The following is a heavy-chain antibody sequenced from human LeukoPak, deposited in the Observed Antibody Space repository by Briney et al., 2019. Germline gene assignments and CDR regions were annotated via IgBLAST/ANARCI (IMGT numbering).Heavy chain of an antibody. CDR2: ISTYGSTI. Sequence: GGSLRLSCAASGFTFSDYYMTWIRQAPGKGLEWVSSISTYGSTIYYADSVKGRFTISRDNAKNSLYLQMSSLRAEDTAMYYCARELNNAWSGTTSWFDPWGQGTLVTVSS. CDR1: GFTFSDYY. J-gene: IGHJ5*02. V-gene: IGHV3-11*01. D-gene: IGHD1-7*01. CDR3: ARELNNAWSGTTSWFDP.